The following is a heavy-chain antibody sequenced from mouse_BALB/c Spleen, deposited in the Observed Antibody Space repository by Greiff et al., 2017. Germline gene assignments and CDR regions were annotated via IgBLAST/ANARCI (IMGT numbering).Heavy chain of an antibody. CDR2: ISSGGSYT. CDR3: ARPSTATYAMDY. Sequence: EVQLVESGGDLVKPGGSLKLSCAASGFTFSSYGMSWVRQTPDKRLEWVATISSGGSYTYYPDSVKGRFTISRDNAKNTLYLQMSSLKSEVTAMYYCARPSTATYAMDYWGQGTSVTVSS. J-gene: IGHJ4*01. V-gene: IGHV5-6*01. CDR1: GFTFSSYG. D-gene: IGHD1-2*01.